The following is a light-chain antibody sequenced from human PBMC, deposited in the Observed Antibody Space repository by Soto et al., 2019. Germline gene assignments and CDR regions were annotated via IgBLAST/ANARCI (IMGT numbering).Light chain of an antibody. Sequence: QSVLTQPPSASGTPGQRVTISCSGSSSNIGSKTVNWYQQLPGTAPYLLIFSNFQRPLGVPYRFSGSKFGTSASLAIIGLQSEDEADYYCSAWDASLNGYVFGTGTKVTVL. CDR2: SNF. J-gene: IGLJ1*01. CDR1: SSNIGSKT. CDR3: SAWDASLNGYV. V-gene: IGLV1-44*01.